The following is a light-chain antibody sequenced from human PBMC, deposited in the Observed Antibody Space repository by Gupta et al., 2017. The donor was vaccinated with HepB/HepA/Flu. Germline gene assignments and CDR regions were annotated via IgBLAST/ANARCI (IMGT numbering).Light chain of an antibody. J-gene: IGLJ2*01. V-gene: IGLV2-11*01. CDR2: DVS. Sequence: SALTQPRSVSGSPGQSVTISCTGTSSDVGGYNYVSWYQQRPGKAHKLMIYDVSKRPAGVPGRFSGSTAGNTASLTISGLEEEEEADYYCCSDAGSYTVVFGGGTKLTVL. CDR3: CSDAGSYTVV. CDR1: SSDVGGYNY.